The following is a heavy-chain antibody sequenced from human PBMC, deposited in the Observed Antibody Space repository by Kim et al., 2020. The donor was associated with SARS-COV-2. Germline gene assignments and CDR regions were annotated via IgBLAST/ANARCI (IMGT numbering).Heavy chain of an antibody. Sequence: GGSLRLSCTASGFSFTTYWMHWVRQAPGKGLVWVARVNVDMTTIAYADSVEGRFTVSRDNVKSALYLQMDSLRDEDTAVYYCARSPYSTMLDFWGQGTLV. D-gene: IGHD4-4*01. CDR2: VNVDMTTI. V-gene: IGHV3-74*03. CDR1: GFSFTTYW. J-gene: IGHJ4*02. CDR3: ARSPYSTMLDF.